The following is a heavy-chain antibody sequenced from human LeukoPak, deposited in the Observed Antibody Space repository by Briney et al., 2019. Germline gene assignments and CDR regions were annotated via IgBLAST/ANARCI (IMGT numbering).Heavy chain of an antibody. J-gene: IGHJ4*02. D-gene: IGHD5-12*01. V-gene: IGHV3-7*01. Sequence: GGSLRLSCAASGFRFTGYWMTWVRQAPGKGLEWVARLHPDRSERNYVGSVEGRFTVSGDNAKSSLYLQMNSLRVEDTAVYYCARGGYSFDYLGQGTLVTVSS. CDR1: GFRFTGYW. CDR3: ARGGYSFDY. CDR2: LHPDRSER.